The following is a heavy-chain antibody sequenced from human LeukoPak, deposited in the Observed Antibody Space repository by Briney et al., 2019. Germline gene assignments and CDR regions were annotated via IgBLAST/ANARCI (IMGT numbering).Heavy chain of an antibody. V-gene: IGHV3-48*04. CDR3: ARDPATTSYGAFWSYYFDY. CDR2: ISSSGSTI. D-gene: IGHD4-17*01. CDR1: GFTFSTYS. J-gene: IGHJ4*02. Sequence: SGGSLRLSCAASGFTFSTYSMNWVRQAPGKGLEWVSYISSSGSTIYYADSVKGRFTISRDNAKNSLYLQMNSLRAEDTAVYYCARDPATTSYGAFWSYYFDYWGQGTLVTVSS.